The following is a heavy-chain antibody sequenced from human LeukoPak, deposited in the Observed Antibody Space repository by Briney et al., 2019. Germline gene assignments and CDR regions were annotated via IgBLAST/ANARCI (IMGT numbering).Heavy chain of an antibody. CDR2: ISAYNGNT. V-gene: IGHV1-18*01. CDR1: GYTFTSYG. Sequence: ASVKVSCKASGYTFTSYGISWVRQAPGQGLELMGWISAYNGNTNYAQKLQGRVTMTTDTSTSTAYMELRSLRSDDTAVYYCARFDYYDSRLDPWGQGTLVTVSS. CDR3: ARFDYYDSRLDP. D-gene: IGHD3-22*01. J-gene: IGHJ5*02.